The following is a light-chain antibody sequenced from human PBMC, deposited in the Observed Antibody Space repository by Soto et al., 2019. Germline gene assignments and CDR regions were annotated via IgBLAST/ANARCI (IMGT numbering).Light chain of an antibody. CDR1: QSISSW. J-gene: IGKJ3*01. V-gene: IGKV1-5*01. CDR3: QQYNSYST. Sequence: DIQMTQSPSTLSASVGDRVTITCRASQSISSWLAWYQQKPGKAPKLLIYDASSLESGVPSRFSGSGSGTEFTLTIISLQPDDFATYYCQQYNSYSTFGPGTKVDIK. CDR2: DAS.